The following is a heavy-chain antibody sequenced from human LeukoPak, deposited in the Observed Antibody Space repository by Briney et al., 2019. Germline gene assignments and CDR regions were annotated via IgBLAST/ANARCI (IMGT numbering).Heavy chain of an antibody. CDR2: IYTSGST. CDR1: GGSISSGSYY. CDR3: ARWWLVGSFDI. Sequence: PSQTLSLTCTVSGGSISSGSYYWSWIRQPAGKGLEWIGRIYTSGSTNYNPSLKSRVTISVDTSKNQFSLKLSSVTAADTAVYYCARWWLVGSFDIWGQGTMVTVSS. J-gene: IGHJ3*02. V-gene: IGHV4-61*02. D-gene: IGHD6-19*01.